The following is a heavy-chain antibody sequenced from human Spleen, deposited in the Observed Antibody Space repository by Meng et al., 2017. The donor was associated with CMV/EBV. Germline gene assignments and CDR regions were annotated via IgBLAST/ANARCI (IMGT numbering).Heavy chain of an antibody. V-gene: IGHV3-23*01. CDR2: ISGSGGST. D-gene: IGHD2-2*01. Sequence: GGSLRLSCAASGFTFSSYSMNWVRQAPGKGLEWVSAISGSGGSTYYADSVKGRFTISRDNSKNTLYLQMNSLRAEDTAVYYCAKDRIVVVPAAIMNWGQGTLVTVSS. CDR3: AKDRIVVVPAAIMN. J-gene: IGHJ4*02. CDR1: GFTFSSYS.